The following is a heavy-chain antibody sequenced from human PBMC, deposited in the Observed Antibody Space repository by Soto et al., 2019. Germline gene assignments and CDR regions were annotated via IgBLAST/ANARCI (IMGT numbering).Heavy chain of an antibody. V-gene: IGHV3-23*01. Sequence: EVQLLESGGGLVQPGGSLRLSCAASGFTFNNCAMGWVRQAPGKGLEWVSGISGNGGTTYYADSVKGRFTISRDTSKNTLYLQMDSLGAEDTAIYYCAKVVNDGNDYYDFWGQGTLVTVSS. CDR1: GFTFNNCA. D-gene: IGHD3-22*01. J-gene: IGHJ4*02. CDR2: ISGNGGTT. CDR3: AKVVNDGNDYYDF.